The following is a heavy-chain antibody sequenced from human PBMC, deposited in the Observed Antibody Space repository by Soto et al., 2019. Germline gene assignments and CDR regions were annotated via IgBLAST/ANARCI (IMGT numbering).Heavy chain of an antibody. V-gene: IGHV4-34*01. CDR1: GGSLSLYY. CDR2: INHSGST. Sequence: SETLSLTCGVYGGSLSLYYWSWIRQTPVNVLEWISEINHSGSTNYKPSLASRVTISIATSNNQFSLKLRSVNAADTAVYYCARWYYDFWSGFFTHYFDPWGQGTQVIVSS. D-gene: IGHD3-3*01. CDR3: ARWYYDFWSGFFTHYFDP. J-gene: IGHJ5*02.